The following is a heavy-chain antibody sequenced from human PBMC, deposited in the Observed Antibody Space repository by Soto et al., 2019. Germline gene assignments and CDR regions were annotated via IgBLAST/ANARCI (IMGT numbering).Heavy chain of an antibody. Sequence: EVQLLESGGGLVQPGGSLRLSCAASGFTFSSYAMSWVRQAPGKGLEWVSIISGSGGSTYYADSVKGRFTISRDNSKNTLYLQMNSLIAEDTAVYYCASRSSGWYFDYWGQGTLVTVSS. D-gene: IGHD6-19*01. V-gene: IGHV3-23*01. CDR3: ASRSSGWYFDY. CDR1: GFTFSSYA. CDR2: ISGSGGST. J-gene: IGHJ4*02.